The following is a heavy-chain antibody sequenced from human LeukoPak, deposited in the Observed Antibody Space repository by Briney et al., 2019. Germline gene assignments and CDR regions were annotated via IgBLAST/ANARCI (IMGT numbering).Heavy chain of an antibody. J-gene: IGHJ4*02. V-gene: IGHV3-7*01. Sequence: QTGGSLRLSCAGSRFIFSNYWMSWVRQAPGKGLEWVATIKQDGSEKYYVDSVKGRFTISRDNAKNSLYLQMNSLRAEDTAVYYCARQRRYCSGDNCYQRTFDYWGQGTLVTVSS. CDR2: IKQDGSEK. CDR1: RFIFSNYW. CDR3: ARQRRYCSGDNCYQRTFDY. D-gene: IGHD2-15*01.